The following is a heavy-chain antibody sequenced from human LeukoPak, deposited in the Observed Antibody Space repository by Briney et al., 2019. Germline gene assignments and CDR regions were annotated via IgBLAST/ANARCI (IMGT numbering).Heavy chain of an antibody. CDR3: ARSYRSSSCYAVGAFDI. D-gene: IGHD2-2*01. CDR2: IYYSGTT. J-gene: IGHJ3*02. CDR1: GGSISSSTHY. V-gene: IGHV4-39*01. Sequence: PSETLSLTCTVSGGSISSSTHYWGWIRQPPGKGLEWMGSIYYSGTTYYSPSLKSRVTISVDMSKNQFSLRLSSVTAADTVAYYCARSYRSSSCYAVGAFDIWGQGTVVTVSS.